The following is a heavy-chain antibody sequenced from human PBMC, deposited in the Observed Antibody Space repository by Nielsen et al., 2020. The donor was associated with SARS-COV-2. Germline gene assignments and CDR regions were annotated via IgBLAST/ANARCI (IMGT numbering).Heavy chain of an antibody. CDR3: ARCGIAVASVRWSPNWYFDL. CDR2: IYYSGST. D-gene: IGHD6-19*01. V-gene: IGHV4-39*07. Sequence: WIRQPPGKGLEWIGSIYYSGSTYYNPSLKSRVTISVDTSRNQFSLKLSSVTAADTAVYYCARCGIAVASVRWSPNWYFDLWGRGTLVTVSS. J-gene: IGHJ2*01.